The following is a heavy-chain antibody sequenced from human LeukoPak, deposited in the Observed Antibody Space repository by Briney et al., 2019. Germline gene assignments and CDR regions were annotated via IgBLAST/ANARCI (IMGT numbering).Heavy chain of an antibody. CDR1: GGFISSSSSYY. CDR3: ARDLYYDILTGRRDAFDI. V-gene: IGHV4-39*07. J-gene: IGHJ3*02. Sequence: SETLSLTCTISGGFISSSSSYYWGWIRQPPGKGLEWIGDIYYSGSTYYNPALKSRVSMSIDTSKNQFSLKLSSVTAADTAVYYCARDLYYDILTGRRDAFDIWGQGTMVTVSS. D-gene: IGHD3-9*01. CDR2: IYYSGST.